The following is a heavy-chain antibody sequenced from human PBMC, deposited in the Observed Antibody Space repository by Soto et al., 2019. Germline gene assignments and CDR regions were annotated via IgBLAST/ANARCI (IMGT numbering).Heavy chain of an antibody. V-gene: IGHV6-1*01. Sequence: SQTLSLTCAISGDSVSSNSATWNWIRQSPSRGLEWLGRTYYRPKWYNEYAVSVKSRITINPDTSKNQFSLQLNSVTPEDTGAYYCARATRTWFETWCQGTLVAVSA. J-gene: IGHJ5*02. CDR3: ARATRTWFET. CDR1: GDSVSSNSAT. CDR2: TYYRPKWYN. D-gene: IGHD4-17*01.